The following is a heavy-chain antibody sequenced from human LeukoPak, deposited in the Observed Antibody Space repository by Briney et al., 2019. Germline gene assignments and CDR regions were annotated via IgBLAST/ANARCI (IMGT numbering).Heavy chain of an antibody. Sequence: QPGRSLRLSCVASGFPFDDYGMFWVRQTPGKGLEWISGISWNSGIIAYADSVKGRFTIFRDNAKNSLYLQMNSLRAEDTAVYYCARQDGYNYGYWGQGTLVTVSS. CDR1: GFPFDDYG. J-gene: IGHJ4*02. D-gene: IGHD5-24*01. CDR3: ARQDGYNYGY. CDR2: ISWNSGII. V-gene: IGHV3-9*01.